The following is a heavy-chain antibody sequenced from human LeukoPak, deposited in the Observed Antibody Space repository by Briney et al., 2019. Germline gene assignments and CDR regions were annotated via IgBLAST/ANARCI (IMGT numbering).Heavy chain of an antibody. CDR3: ARDPNNYGRLDY. CDR2: INWNGDRT. J-gene: IGHJ4*02. Sequence: GGSLTLSCAASGFAFDDYGMSRVRQVPGRGLEWVSDINWNGDRTAYADSVKGRFTIYKDKAKNSLYLQMNSVRAEDTALYYCARDPNNYGRLDYWGQGTLVAVSS. CDR1: GFAFDDYG. D-gene: IGHD3-16*01. V-gene: IGHV3-20*04.